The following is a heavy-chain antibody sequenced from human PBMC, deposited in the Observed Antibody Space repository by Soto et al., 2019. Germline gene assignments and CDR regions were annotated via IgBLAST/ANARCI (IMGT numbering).Heavy chain of an antibody. CDR3: AKEGRKWRIYYYYGMDV. D-gene: IGHD3-10*01. Sequence: QEQLAESGGGVVQPGKSLRLSCAASGVNFSTYGMHWVRQVPGQGPEWVAVISYDGSKETYADSVKGRFTISRDNSKNTLYLQMNSLRVEDTALYDCAKEGRKWRIYYYYGMDVWGQGTSVTVSS. CDR1: GVNFSTYG. CDR2: ISYDGSKE. J-gene: IGHJ6*02. V-gene: IGHV3-30*18.